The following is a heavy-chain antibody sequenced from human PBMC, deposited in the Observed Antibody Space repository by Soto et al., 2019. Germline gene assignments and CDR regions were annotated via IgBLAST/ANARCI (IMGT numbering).Heavy chain of an antibody. CDR2: IYYSGST. CDR3: ARELGDYYDSSGYRTSFDY. V-gene: IGHV4-30-4*01. D-gene: IGHD3-22*01. CDR1: GGSISSGDYY. J-gene: IGHJ4*02. Sequence: SETLSLTCTVSGGSISSGDYYWSWIRQPPGKGLEWIGYIYYSGSTYYNPSLKSRVTISVDTSKNQFSLKLSSVTAADTAVYYCARELGDYYDSSGYRTSFDYWGQGTLVTVSS.